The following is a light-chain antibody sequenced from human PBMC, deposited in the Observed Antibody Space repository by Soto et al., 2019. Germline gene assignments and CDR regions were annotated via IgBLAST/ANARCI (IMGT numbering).Light chain of an antibody. J-gene: IGKJ1*01. CDR2: GAS. CDR1: QSVGSNY. Sequence: EIVLTQSPGTLSLSPGERATLSCRASQSVGSNYLAWYQQKPGQAPRLLIYGASSRATGIPDRFSGSGSGTVFPLTISWLEPEDFAGYYCQRYGSSVWTFGEGTKVEIK. CDR3: QRYGSSVWT. V-gene: IGKV3-20*01.